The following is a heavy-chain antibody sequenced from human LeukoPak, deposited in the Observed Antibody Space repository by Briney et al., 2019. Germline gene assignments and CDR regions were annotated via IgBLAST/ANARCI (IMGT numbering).Heavy chain of an antibody. J-gene: IGHJ6*03. D-gene: IGHD3-10*01. CDR3: ARVFDSGSQAYFYYMDV. CDR2: IYYSGST. Sequence: SETLSLTCTVSGYSISSGYYWGWIRQPPGKGLEWIGSIYYSGSTYYNPSLKSRVTISVDTSKNQFSLKLSSVTAADTAVYYCARVFDSGSQAYFYYMDVWGKGTTVTISS. V-gene: IGHV4-38-2*02. CDR1: GYSISSGYY.